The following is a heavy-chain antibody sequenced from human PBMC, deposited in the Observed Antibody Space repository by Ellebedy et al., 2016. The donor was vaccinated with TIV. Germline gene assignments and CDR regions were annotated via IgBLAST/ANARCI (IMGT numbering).Heavy chain of an antibody. CDR3: ATYTMGRLDY. CDR1: GGSISSYY. J-gene: IGHJ4*02. CDR2: FYHSGNT. Sequence: MPSETLFLTCSVSGGSISSYYWTWIRQPPGKGLEWIASFYHSGNTNYSPSLKSRVTISVDTSKNQFSLKLSSVTAADTAVYYCATYTMGRLDYWGQGTLVTASS. D-gene: IGHD1-1*01. V-gene: IGHV4-59*08.